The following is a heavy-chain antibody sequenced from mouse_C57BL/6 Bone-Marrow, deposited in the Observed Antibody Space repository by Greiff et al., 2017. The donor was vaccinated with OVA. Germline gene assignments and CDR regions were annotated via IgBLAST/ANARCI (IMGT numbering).Heavy chain of an antibody. CDR2: IHPNSGST. J-gene: IGHJ1*03. D-gene: IGHD1-1*01. CDR3: ARDYGSSYGGYFDV. Sequence: QVQLQQPGAELVKPGASVKLSCKASGYTFTSYWMHWVKQRPGQGLEWIGMIHPNSGSTNYNEKFKSKATLTVDKSSSTAYMQLSSLTSEGSAVYDGARDYGSSYGGYFDVWGTGTTVTVSS. CDR1: GYTFTSYW. V-gene: IGHV1-64*01.